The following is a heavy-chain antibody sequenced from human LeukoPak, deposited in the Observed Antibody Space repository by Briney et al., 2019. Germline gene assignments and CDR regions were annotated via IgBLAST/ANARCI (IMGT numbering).Heavy chain of an antibody. D-gene: IGHD4-23*01. CDR3: ARDDSVGSFDY. CDR2: FDPEDGET. V-gene: IGHV1-24*01. CDR1: GYTLTELS. Sequence: ASVKVSCKVSGYTLTELSMHWVRQAPGKGLEWMGGFDPEDGETIYAQKFQGRVTITADESTSTAYMELSSLRSEDTAVYYCARDDSVGSFDYWGQGTLVTVSS. J-gene: IGHJ4*02.